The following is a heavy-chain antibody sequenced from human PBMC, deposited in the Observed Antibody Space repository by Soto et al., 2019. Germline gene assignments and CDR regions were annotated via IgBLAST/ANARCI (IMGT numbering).Heavy chain of an antibody. CDR2: ISPYNGNT. CDR3: ARNLWGCSSTSCYHDAFDI. CDR1: GYTFTSYG. Sequence: ASVKVSCKASGYTFTSYGISWVRQAPGQGLEWMGWISPYNGNTNYAQKLQGRVTMTTNTSTSTAYMELSSLRSEDTAVYYCARNLWGCSSTSCYHDAFDIWGQGTMVTVS. J-gene: IGHJ3*02. D-gene: IGHD2-2*01. V-gene: IGHV1-18*01.